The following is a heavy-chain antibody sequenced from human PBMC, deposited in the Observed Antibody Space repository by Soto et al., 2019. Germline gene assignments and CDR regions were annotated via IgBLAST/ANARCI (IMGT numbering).Heavy chain of an antibody. V-gene: IGHV4-31*03. CDR3: ARVGGINWFDP. D-gene: IGHD3-16*01. CDR1: GGSISSGGYY. CDR2: IYYSGST. J-gene: IGHJ5*02. Sequence: QVQLQESGPGLVKPSQTLSLTCTVSGGSISSGGYYWSXXRQHPGKGLEWIGYIYYSGSTYYNPSLKSRVTISVDTSKNQFSLXXXSVTAADTAVYYCARVGGINWFDPWGQGTLVTVSS.